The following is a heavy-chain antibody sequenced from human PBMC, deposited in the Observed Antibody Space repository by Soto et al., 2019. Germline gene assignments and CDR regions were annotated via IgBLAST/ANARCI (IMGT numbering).Heavy chain of an antibody. V-gene: IGHV3-23*01. CDR1: GFTFSSYA. Sequence: EVQLLESGGGLVQPGGSLRLSCAASGFTFSSYAMSWVRQAPGKGLEWVSAISGSGGSTYYADSVKGRFTFSRDNSTNTLYLQMNSLRAEDTAVYYCAKSNGWYAELDYWGQGTLVTVSS. D-gene: IGHD6-19*01. J-gene: IGHJ4*02. CDR2: ISGSGGST. CDR3: AKSNGWYAELDY.